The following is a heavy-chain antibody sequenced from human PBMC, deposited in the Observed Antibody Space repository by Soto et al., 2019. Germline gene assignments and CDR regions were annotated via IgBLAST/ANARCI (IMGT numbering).Heavy chain of an antibody. D-gene: IGHD3-10*01. Sequence: QVQLVQSGAEVKKPGSSVKVSCKASGGTFSSYAINWVRQAPGQGLEWMGGIIRIFGTPDYAQRFQGRVTLAADDSTGTAYMELSSLRSEDTAVYYSARQGSNEYYYYGMDVWGQGTMVTVSS. V-gene: IGHV1-69*12. CDR2: IIRIFGTP. J-gene: IGHJ6*02. CDR1: GGTFSSYA. CDR3: ARQGSNEYYYYGMDV.